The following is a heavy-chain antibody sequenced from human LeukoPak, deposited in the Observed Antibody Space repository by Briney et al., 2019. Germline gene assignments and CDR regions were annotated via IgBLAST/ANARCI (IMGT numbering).Heavy chain of an antibody. J-gene: IGHJ6*03. D-gene: IGHD3-3*02. V-gene: IGHV1-69*05. CDR3: ARNPSTSIRYYYYYMDV. Sequence: SVKVSCKASGGTFSSYAISWVRQAPGQGLEWMGGIIPIFGTANYAQKFQGRVTITTDESTSTAYMELSSLRSEDTAVYYCARNPSTSIRYYYYYMDVWGQGTTVTVSS. CDR1: GGTFSSYA. CDR2: IIPIFGTA.